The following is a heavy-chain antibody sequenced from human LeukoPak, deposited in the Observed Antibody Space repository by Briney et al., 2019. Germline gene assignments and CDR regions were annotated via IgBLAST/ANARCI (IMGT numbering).Heavy chain of an antibody. CDR2: IKEDGSEK. D-gene: IGHD6-19*01. V-gene: IGHV3-7*01. CDR1: GFTFDDYA. CDR3: ASSGWYSTPNWFDP. Sequence: GGSLRLSCAASGFTFDDYAMHWVRQAPGKGLEWVASIKEDGSEKYYVDSVKGRFTISRDNAKNSLYLQMNSLRAEDTAMYYCASSGWYSTPNWFDPWGQGTPVIVSS. J-gene: IGHJ5*02.